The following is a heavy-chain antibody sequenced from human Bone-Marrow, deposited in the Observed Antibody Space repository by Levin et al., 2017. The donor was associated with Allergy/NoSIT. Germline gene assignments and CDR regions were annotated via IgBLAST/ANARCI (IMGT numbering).Heavy chain of an antibody. J-gene: IGHJ4*02. D-gene: IGHD2-21*01. CDR1: GDSISSYY. CDR2: IYNTGST. CDR3: ARVSYGVPFDY. V-gene: IGHV4-59*01. Sequence: SGGSLRLSCTVSGDSISSYYWSWIRKPPGKGLEWLGYIYNTGSTVYNPSLESRVTLSVDTSKNQFSLRVNAVTAADTAVYYCARVSYGVPFDYWGQGTLVTVSS.